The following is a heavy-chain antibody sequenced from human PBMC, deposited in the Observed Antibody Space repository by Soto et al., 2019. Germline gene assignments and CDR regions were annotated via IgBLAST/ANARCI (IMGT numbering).Heavy chain of an antibody. V-gene: IGHV1-18*01. D-gene: IGHD3-3*01. Sequence: ASVKVSCKASGYTFTSYGISWVRQAPGQGLEWMGWISAYNGNTNYAQKLQGRVTMTTDTSTSTAYMELRSLRSDDTAVYYCARSRDGGVLRFLECLPDYGGRGPLVPVSS. J-gene: IGHJ4*02. CDR2: ISAYNGNT. CDR1: GYTFTSYG. CDR3: ARSRDGGVLRFLECLPDY.